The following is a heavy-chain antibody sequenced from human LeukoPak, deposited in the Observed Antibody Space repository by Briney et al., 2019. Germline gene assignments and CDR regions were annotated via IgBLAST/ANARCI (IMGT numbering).Heavy chain of an antibody. CDR1: GFAFSSYG. CDR2: IWYDGSNK. CDR3: ARVEGYDSSGYYYGFDY. V-gene: IGHV3-33*01. J-gene: IGHJ4*02. Sequence: PGRSLRLSCAASGFAFSSYGMHWVRQAPGKGLEWVAVIWYDGSNKYYADSVKGRFTISRDNSKNTLYLQMNSLRAEDTAVYYCARVEGYDSSGYYYGFDYWGQGTLVTVSS. D-gene: IGHD3-22*01.